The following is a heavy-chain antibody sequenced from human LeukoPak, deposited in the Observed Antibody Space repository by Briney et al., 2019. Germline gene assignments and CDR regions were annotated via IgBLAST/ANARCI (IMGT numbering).Heavy chain of an antibody. Sequence: GGSLRLSCAASGFTFISYAMDWVRQAPGKGLEYVSGISSNGGSTYYASSVKGRFTISRDNSKTTLDLQMGSLRAEDMAVYYCARDTGWYFDLWGRGTLVTVSS. CDR3: ARDTGWYFDL. D-gene: IGHD4-17*01. CDR1: GFTFISYA. V-gene: IGHV3-64*01. CDR2: ISSNGGST. J-gene: IGHJ2*01.